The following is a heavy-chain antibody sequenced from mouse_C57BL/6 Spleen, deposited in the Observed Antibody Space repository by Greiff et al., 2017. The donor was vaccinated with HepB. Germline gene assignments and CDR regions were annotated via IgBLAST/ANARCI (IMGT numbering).Heavy chain of an antibody. CDR1: GYAFSSSW. Sequence: VQLQESGPELVKPGASVKISCKASGYAFSSSWMNWVKQRPGKGLEWIGRIYPGDGDTNYNGKFKGKATLTADKSSSTAYMQLSSLTSEDSAVYFCASNPFWYFDVWGTGTTVTVSS. V-gene: IGHV1-82*01. CDR2: IYPGDGDT. J-gene: IGHJ1*03. CDR3: ASNPFWYFDV.